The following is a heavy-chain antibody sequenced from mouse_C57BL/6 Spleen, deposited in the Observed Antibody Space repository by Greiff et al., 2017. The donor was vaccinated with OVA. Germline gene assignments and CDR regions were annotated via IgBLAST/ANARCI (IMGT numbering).Heavy chain of an antibody. CDR1: GYAFSSYW. V-gene: IGHV1-80*01. D-gene: IGHD1-1*01. J-gene: IGHJ2*01. Sequence: QVHVKQSGAELVKPGASVKISCKASGYAFSSYWMNWVKQRPGKGLEWIGQIYPGDGDTNYNGKFKGKATLTADKSSSTAYMQLSSLTSEDSAVYFCARGGTTVFDYWGQGTTLTVSS. CDR2: IYPGDGDT. CDR3: ARGGTTVFDY.